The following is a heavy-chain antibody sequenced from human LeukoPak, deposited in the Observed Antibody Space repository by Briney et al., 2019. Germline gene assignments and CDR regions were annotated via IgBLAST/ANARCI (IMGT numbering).Heavy chain of an antibody. CDR2: IYISGGT. CDR1: GGSISSYY. CDR3: ARDMSSGWSFDY. V-gene: IGHV4-4*07. J-gene: IGHJ4*02. Sequence: SETLSLTCTVSGGSISSYYWSWIRQPAGKGLEWIGRIYISGGTNYNPSLKSRVTMSVDTSKNQFSLKLSSVTAADTAVYYCARDMSSGWSFDYWGQGTLVTVSS. D-gene: IGHD6-19*01.